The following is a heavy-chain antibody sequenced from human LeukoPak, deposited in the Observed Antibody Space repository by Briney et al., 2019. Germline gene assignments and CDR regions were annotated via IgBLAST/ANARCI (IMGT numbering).Heavy chain of an antibody. D-gene: IGHD5-18*01. Sequence: ASVKVSCKASGGTFSSYAISWVRQAPGQGLEWMGGIIPIFGTANYAQKFQGRVTITADTSTSTAYMELRSLRSEDTAVYYCARSLDSYGYIDYWGQGTLVTVSS. J-gene: IGHJ4*02. CDR1: GGTFSSYA. V-gene: IGHV1-69*06. CDR2: IIPIFGTA. CDR3: ARSLDSYGYIDY.